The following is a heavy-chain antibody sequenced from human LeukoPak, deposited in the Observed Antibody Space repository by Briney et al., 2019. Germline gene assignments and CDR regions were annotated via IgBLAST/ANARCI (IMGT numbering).Heavy chain of an antibody. CDR3: ARDQGKDGDRNYYYGMDV. D-gene: IGHD4-17*01. V-gene: IGHV3-48*03. CDR2: ISSSGSTM. CDR1: GFTFSNYE. Sequence: PGGSLRLSCAASGFTFSNYEMNWVRQAPGKGLEWVSYISSSGSTMYYADSVRGRFTISRDNAKNSLYLQMNSLRAEDTAVYYCARDQGKDGDRNYYYGMDVWGQGTTVTVSS. J-gene: IGHJ6*02.